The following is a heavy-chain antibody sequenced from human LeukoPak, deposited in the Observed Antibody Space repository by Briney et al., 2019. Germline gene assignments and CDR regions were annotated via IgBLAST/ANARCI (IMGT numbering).Heavy chain of an antibody. CDR3: ARWGGWLRLWDPYYFDY. Sequence: PSETLSLTCTVSGGSTSSGSYYWSWIRQPAGKGLEWIGRIYTSGSTNYNPSLKSRVTISVDTSKNQFSLKLSSVTAADTAVYYCARWGGWLRLWDPYYFDYWGQGTLVTVSS. D-gene: IGHD5-12*01. V-gene: IGHV4-61*02. CDR1: GGSTSSGSYY. CDR2: IYTSGST. J-gene: IGHJ4*02.